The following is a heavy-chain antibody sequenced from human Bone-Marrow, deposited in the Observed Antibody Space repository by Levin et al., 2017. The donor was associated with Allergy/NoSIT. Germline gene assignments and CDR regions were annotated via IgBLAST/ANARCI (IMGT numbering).Heavy chain of an antibody. Sequence: GESLKISCKVSGYSLTDLSIHWVRQTPGKGLEWMGGFDRENGEAVFAQRFQGRVTVTEDTSTNTAYMVLSSLRSDDTAVYYCVRATLLAYFDYWGQGTLVTVSS. CDR1: GYSLTDLS. CDR3: VRATLLAYFDY. D-gene: IGHD2-8*02. V-gene: IGHV1-24*01. J-gene: IGHJ4*02. CDR2: FDRENGEA.